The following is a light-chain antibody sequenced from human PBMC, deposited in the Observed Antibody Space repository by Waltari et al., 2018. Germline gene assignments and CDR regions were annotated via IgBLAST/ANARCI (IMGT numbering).Light chain of an antibody. Sequence: VLTQSPGALPWPPGERVTLSCRASQSLTKRYLAGYKQKTGQAPRLLIYGASRSAAGIPYRFSGSGSGTDFTLTSSRLGPEDFAVYYWQQYGSSIMYTVGQGTKLEIK. CDR1: QSLTKRY. CDR2: GAS. V-gene: IGKV3-20*01. CDR3: QQYGSSIMYT. J-gene: IGKJ2*01.